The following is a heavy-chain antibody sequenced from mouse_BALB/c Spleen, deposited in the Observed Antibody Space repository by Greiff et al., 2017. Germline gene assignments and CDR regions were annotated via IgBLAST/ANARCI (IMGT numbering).Heavy chain of an antibody. CDR1: GFSLTDYG. J-gene: IGHJ4*01. CDR3: AKHLGHYYGSRDPYYAMDD. CDR2: IWGGGST. D-gene: IGHD1-1*01. V-gene: IGHV2-6-5*01. Sequence: VKLMESGPGLVAPSQSLSITCTVSGFSLTDYGVSWIRQPPGKGLEWLGVIWGGGSTYYNSALKPRLSISKDNSKSQVFLKMNSLQTDDTAMYYCAKHLGHYYGSRDPYYAMDDWGQGTSVTVSS.